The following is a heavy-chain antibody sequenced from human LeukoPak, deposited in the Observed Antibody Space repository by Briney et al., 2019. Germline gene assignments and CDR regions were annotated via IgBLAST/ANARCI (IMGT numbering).Heavy chain of an antibody. V-gene: IGHV3-21*01. CDR3: AREMATIVNQFDY. CDR1: GFTFSSYS. CDR2: IGSSISYI. Sequence: AGGSLRLSCAASGFTFSSYSMKWVRQAPGKGLEWVSFIGSSISYISYADSVKGRFTISRDNAKNSLYLQMNSLRAEDTAVYYCAREMATIVNQFDYWGQGTLVTVSS. D-gene: IGHD5-24*01. J-gene: IGHJ4*02.